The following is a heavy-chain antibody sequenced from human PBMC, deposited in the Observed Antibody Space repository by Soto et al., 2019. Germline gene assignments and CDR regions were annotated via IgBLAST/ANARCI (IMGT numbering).Heavy chain of an antibody. Sequence: SVKVSCKASGGTFSSYAISWVRQAPGQGLEWMGGIIPIFGTANYAQKFQGRVTITADESTSTAYMELSSLRSEDTAVYYCARTDCSSTSCYKSRDYYYGMDVWGQGTTVTVSS. CDR3: ARTDCSSTSCYKSRDYYYGMDV. J-gene: IGHJ6*02. V-gene: IGHV1-69*13. D-gene: IGHD2-2*02. CDR1: GGTFSSYA. CDR2: IIPIFGTA.